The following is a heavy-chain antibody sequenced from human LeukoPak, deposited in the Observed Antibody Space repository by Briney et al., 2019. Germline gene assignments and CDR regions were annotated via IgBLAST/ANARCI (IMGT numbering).Heavy chain of an antibody. CDR1: GGSISSYY. CDR3: ARGGYTYGFDAFDF. CDR2: IYYSGST. Sequence: SETLSLTCTVSGGSISSYYWSWIRQPPGKGLEWIGYIYYSGSTNYNPPLKSRVSFSVDTSKNHFSLKLTSVTAADTAVYYCARGGYTYGFDAFDFWGQGTMVTVSS. D-gene: IGHD5-18*01. V-gene: IGHV4-59*01. J-gene: IGHJ3*01.